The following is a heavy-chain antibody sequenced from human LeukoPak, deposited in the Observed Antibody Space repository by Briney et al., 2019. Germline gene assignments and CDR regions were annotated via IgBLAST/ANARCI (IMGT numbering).Heavy chain of an antibody. CDR2: ISGSGGST. V-gene: IGHV3-23*01. D-gene: IGHD3-10*01. CDR3: AKDKDRTTMVRGDSKFDY. CDR1: GFTFSSYA. J-gene: IGHJ4*02. Sequence: HAGGSLRLSCAASGFTFSSYAMSWVRQAPGKGLEWVSAISGSGGSTYYADSVKGRFTISRDNSKNTLYLQMNSLRAEDTAVYYCAKDKDRTTMVRGDSKFDYWGQGTLVTVSS.